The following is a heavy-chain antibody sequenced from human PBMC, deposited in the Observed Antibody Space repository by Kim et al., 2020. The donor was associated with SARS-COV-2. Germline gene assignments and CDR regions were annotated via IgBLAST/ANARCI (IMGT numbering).Heavy chain of an antibody. CDR1: GFTFSNYA. V-gene: IGHV3-23*01. CDR2: ISVGGGST. D-gene: IGHD4-17*01. Sequence: GGSLRLSCAASGFTFSNYAMSWVRQAPGKGLEWVSTISVGGGSTYYADSVKGRFTISRDYSQNTLYLQMNSLRAEDSAIYFCAKARGYGDAETLVGYWGQGALVTVSS. J-gene: IGHJ4*02. CDR3: AKARGYGDAETLVGY.